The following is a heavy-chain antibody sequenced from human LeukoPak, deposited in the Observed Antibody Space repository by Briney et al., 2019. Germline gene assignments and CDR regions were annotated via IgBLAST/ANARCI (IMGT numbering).Heavy chain of an antibody. Sequence: GGSLRLSCAASGFTFSSYGMHWVRQAPGKGLEWVAVIWYDGSNKYYADSVKGRFTISRDDSKNTLYLQMNSLRAEDTAVYYCASAGESPWYLDLWGRGTLVTVSS. V-gene: IGHV3-33*01. CDR2: IWYDGSNK. D-gene: IGHD3-10*01. CDR3: ASAGESPWYLDL. CDR1: GFTFSSYG. J-gene: IGHJ2*01.